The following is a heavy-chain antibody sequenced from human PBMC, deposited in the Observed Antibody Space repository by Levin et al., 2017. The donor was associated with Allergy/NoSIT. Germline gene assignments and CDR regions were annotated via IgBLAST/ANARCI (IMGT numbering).Heavy chain of an antibody. V-gene: IGHV4-59*08. CDR1: GGSISGYY. J-gene: IGHJ5*02. D-gene: IGHD6-19*01. CDR3: ARGIALAGMTDH. CDR2: IYYSGST. Sequence: KTSETLSLTCNVSGGSISGYYWNWIRQTPGKGLEWIGYIYYSGSTNYNPSLKSRVTISVDTSKNQFSLKLSSVTAADTAVYYSARGIALAGMTDHWGQGTLVTVSS.